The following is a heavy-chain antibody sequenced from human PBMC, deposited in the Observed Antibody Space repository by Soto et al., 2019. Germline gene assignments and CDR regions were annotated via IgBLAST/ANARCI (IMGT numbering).Heavy chain of an antibody. CDR2: IFHSGTT. D-gene: IGHD3-9*01. Sequence: QVQLQESGPGLVKPSGTLSLTCAVSGDSISSSHWWNWVRQPPGKGLEWIGEIFHSGTTHYNPSLESRLTMSVDKSKNQFSLKPSSVTAADTAVYYCASRMDWLPTYFDDWGQGTLVTVSS. J-gene: IGHJ4*02. V-gene: IGHV4-4*02. CDR3: ASRMDWLPTYFDD. CDR1: GDSISSSHW.